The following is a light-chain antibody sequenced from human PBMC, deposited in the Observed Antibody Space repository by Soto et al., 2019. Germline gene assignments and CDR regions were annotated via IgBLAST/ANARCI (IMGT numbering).Light chain of an antibody. CDR2: GAS. J-gene: IGKJ4*01. CDR3: QQYGVSPT. CDR1: QSVSSSY. V-gene: IGKV3-20*01. Sequence: EIVLTQSPVTLSLSPGERATLSCRASQSVSSSYLAWYQQKPGQAPRLLIYGASGRAAGIPDRFSGSGSGTDFTLSISRLEPEDFAVYYCQQYGVSPTFGGGTKVDIK.